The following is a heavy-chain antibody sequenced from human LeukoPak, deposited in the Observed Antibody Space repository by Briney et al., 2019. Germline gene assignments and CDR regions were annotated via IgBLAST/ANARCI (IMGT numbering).Heavy chain of an antibody. J-gene: IGHJ4*02. CDR1: GFTFSSYG. Sequence: GGTLRLSYAASGFTFSSYGMSWVRQAPGKGLEWVSAISGSGGSTYYADSVKGRFTISRDNSKNTLYLQMNSLRAEDTAVYYCAPSHILTGSFDYWGQGTLVTVSS. D-gene: IGHD3-9*01. V-gene: IGHV3-23*01. CDR3: APSHILTGSFDY. CDR2: ISGSGGST.